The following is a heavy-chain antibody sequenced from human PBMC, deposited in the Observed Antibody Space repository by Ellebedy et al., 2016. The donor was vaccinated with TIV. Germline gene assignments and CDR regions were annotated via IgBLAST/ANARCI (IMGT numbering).Heavy chain of an antibody. D-gene: IGHD6-6*01. CDR3: ARHRWPDYSSSSDEKAYYYYGMDV. Sequence: GESLKISXKGSGYSFTSYWIGWVRQMPGKGLEWMGIIYPGDSDTRYSPSFQGQVTISADKSISTAYLQWSSLKASDTAMYYCARHRWPDYSSSSDEKAYYYYGMDVWGQGTTVTVSS. CDR2: IYPGDSDT. CDR1: GYSFTSYW. V-gene: IGHV5-51*01. J-gene: IGHJ6*02.